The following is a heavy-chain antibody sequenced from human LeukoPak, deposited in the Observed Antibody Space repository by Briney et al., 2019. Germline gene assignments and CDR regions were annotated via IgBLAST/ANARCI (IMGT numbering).Heavy chain of an antibody. V-gene: IGHV4-61*01. CDR3: ARETGDGTF. D-gene: IGHD7-27*01. Sequence: SETLSLTCTVSGASVSSGSYYWSWLPQPPGKGLEWIGYIYYSGSTNSNPSLKSRVTISVDTSKNQFSLKLNSVTAADTAVYYCARETGDGTFWGQGTLVTVSS. CDR1: GASVSSGSYY. CDR2: IYYSGST. J-gene: IGHJ4*02.